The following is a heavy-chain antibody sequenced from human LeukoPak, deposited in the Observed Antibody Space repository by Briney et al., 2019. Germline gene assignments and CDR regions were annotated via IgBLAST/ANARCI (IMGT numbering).Heavy chain of an antibody. CDR3: ARGRIQLWLPPFDY. Sequence: SETLSLTCTVSGGSISSYYWSWIRQPPGKGLEWIGCIYYSGSTNYNPSLKSRVTISVDTSKNQFSLKLSSVTAADTAVYYCARGRIQLWLPPFDYWGQGTLVTVSS. J-gene: IGHJ4*02. V-gene: IGHV4-59*12. CDR2: IYYSGST. D-gene: IGHD5-18*01. CDR1: GGSISSYY.